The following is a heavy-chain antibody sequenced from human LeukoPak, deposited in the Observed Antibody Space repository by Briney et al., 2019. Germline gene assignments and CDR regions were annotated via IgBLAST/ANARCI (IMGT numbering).Heavy chain of an antibody. CDR2: IYHSGST. Sequence: PSETLSLTCTVSGYSISSGYYWGWIRQPPGKGLEWIGSIYHSGSTYYNPSLKSRVTISVDTSKNQFSLKLSSVTAADTAVYYCARVGKDSNIDYWGQGTLVTVSS. CDR1: GYSISSGYY. J-gene: IGHJ4*02. CDR3: ARVGKDSNIDY. V-gene: IGHV4-38-2*02. D-gene: IGHD4-11*01.